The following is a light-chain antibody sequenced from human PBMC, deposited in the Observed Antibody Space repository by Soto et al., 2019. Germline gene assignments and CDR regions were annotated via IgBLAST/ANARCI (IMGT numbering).Light chain of an antibody. Sequence: DIQMTQSPSSLSASVGDRVTITCQTSQSINTYLNWYQQKPGKDPKLLIYGASSLQSGVPLRFSGSGFGTDFTLTISSLEPEDFATYFCQESYSALWGTCGQGTKVEIK. J-gene: IGKJ1*01. CDR3: QESYSALWGT. CDR1: QSINTY. V-gene: IGKV1-39*01. CDR2: GAS.